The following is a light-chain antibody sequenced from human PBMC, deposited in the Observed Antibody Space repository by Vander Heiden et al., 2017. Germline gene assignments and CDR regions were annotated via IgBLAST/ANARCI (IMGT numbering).Light chain of an antibody. V-gene: IGKV2-30*01. CDR2: KVS. CDR3: MQASHWPYT. J-gene: IGKJ2*01. Sequence: DVVMTQSPLSLPVTLGPAVSIPCRSSHSLVFCDGTTYPTWFQQRLGPSPRRFVSKVSNRDSWVPDRFSACESGTDFTLKSSRVEDEDVGVYYYMQASHWPYTFGQGTNLEIK. CDR1: HSLVFCDGTTY.